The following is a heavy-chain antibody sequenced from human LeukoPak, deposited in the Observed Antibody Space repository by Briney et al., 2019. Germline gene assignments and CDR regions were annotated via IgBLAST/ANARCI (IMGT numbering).Heavy chain of an antibody. CDR1: GFTFSGSA. V-gene: IGHV3-73*01. CDR3: TSSTSYYFDY. CDR2: IRSKANSYAT. D-gene: IGHD2-2*01. Sequence: PGGSLRLSCAASGFTFSGSAMRWVRQASVKGLEWVGRIRSKANSYATAYAASVKGRFTISRDDSKNTADLQMNSLKTEDTAVYYCTSSTSYYFDYWGQGTLVTVSS. J-gene: IGHJ4*02.